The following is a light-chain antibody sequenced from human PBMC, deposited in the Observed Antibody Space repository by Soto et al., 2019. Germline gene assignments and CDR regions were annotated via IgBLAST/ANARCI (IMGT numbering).Light chain of an antibody. V-gene: IGLV2-14*01. CDR1: SSDVGGYNF. CDR2: DVT. Sequence: QLVLTQPASVSGSPGQSITLSCTGTSSDVGGYNFVSWYQQHPGTAPKLMIYDVTNRPSGVSNRFSGSKSGNTASLTISGLQPEDEADYYCSSYTSSSTVVFGGGTKLTVL. CDR3: SSYTSSSTVV. J-gene: IGLJ2*01.